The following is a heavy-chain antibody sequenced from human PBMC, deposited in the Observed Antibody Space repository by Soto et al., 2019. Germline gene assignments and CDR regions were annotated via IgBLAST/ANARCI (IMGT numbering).Heavy chain of an antibody. J-gene: IGHJ4*02. CDR3: AREGRKSGSRYLYVDY. CDR1: GFTVSNNY. CDR2: IYSGGST. V-gene: IGHV3-66*01. D-gene: IGHD1-26*01. Sequence: EGSLRLSYAASGFTVSNNYMPWVRQAPGKGLEWVSVIYSGGSTYYADSVKGRFTISRDNSKNTLYLQMNSLRAEDTAVYYCAREGRKSGSRYLYVDYWGQGT.